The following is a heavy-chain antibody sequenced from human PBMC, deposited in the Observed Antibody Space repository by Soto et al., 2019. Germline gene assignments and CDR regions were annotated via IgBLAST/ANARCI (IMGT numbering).Heavy chain of an antibody. D-gene: IGHD3-22*01. CDR2: IYHSGST. J-gene: IGHJ4*02. CDR3: ARLQYYDSSGFYLIYFDS. Sequence: LSLTCTVSGGSISSGGYAWSWIRQPPGKGLEWIGYIYHSGSTDYNPSLNSRVTISIDTSQNQFSLKLNSVTAADTAVYYCARLQYYDSSGFYLIYFDSWGQGALVTVSS. CDR1: GGSISSGGYA. V-gene: IGHV4-30-2*01.